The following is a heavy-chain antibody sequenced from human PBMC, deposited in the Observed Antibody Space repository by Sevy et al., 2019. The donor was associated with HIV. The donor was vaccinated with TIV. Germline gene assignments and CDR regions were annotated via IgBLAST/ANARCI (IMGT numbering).Heavy chain of an antibody. Sequence: GGSLRLSCVASGFTFDDYGMSWDRQVPGKGLEWVSSIIWNGGSKTYADSVKGRFIISRDNGKNSLYLQMNSLRAEDTALYFCAREKSCGGACYHFDYWGQGTLVTVSS. CDR2: IIWNGGSK. J-gene: IGHJ4*02. D-gene: IGHD2-21*02. CDR1: GFTFDDYG. V-gene: IGHV3-20*04. CDR3: AREKSCGGACYHFDY.